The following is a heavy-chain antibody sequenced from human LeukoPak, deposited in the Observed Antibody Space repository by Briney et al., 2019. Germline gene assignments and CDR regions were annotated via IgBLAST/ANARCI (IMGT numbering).Heavy chain of an antibody. V-gene: IGHV3-11*04. J-gene: IGHJ4*02. D-gene: IGHD6-13*01. CDR3: AKEGARLGIAVSGPFDY. Sequence: GGSLRLSCAASGFTFSDYYMSWIRQAPGKGLEWVSYISSSGSTIYYADSVKGRFTISRDNAKNSLYLQMNSLRAEDTAVYYCAKEGARLGIAVSGPFDYWGQGTLVTVSS. CDR2: ISSSGSTI. CDR1: GFTFSDYY.